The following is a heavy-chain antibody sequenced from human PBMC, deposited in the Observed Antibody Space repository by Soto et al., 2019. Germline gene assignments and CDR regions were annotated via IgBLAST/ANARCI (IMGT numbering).Heavy chain of an antibody. CDR2: IYSSGST. Sequence: PGGSLRLPCAASGFTVRNNYMTWVRQAPGKGLEWVSFIYSSGSTYYADSVKGRFTISRDNFKNTLYLQMNRLRAEDTAVYYCARGYSYTQPVFDYWGLGTLVTVSS. CDR1: GFTVRNNY. V-gene: IGHV3-53*01. J-gene: IGHJ4*02. CDR3: ARGYSYTQPVFDY. D-gene: IGHD5-18*01.